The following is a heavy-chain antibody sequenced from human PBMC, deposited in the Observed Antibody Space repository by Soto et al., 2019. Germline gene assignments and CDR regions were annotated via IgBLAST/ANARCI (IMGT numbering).Heavy chain of an antibody. CDR1: GVTLNIYS. CDR2: ISSSSSYI. CDR3: ARIYSYYESSGYYLHAPGSPTNDY. V-gene: IGHV3-21*01. J-gene: IGHJ4*02. D-gene: IGHD3-22*01. Sequence: PWCSMRLSSAASGVTLNIYSVNWALKAKGKGLEWVSSISSSSSYIYYADSVKGRFTISRDNAKNSLYLQMNSLRAEDTAVYYCARIYSYYESSGYYLHAPGSPTNDYWGQGTLVTVSS.